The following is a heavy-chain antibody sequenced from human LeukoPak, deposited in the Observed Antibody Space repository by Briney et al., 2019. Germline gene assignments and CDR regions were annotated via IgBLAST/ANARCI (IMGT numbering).Heavy chain of an antibody. CDR3: ARGWLAETTVVTPYNY. CDR1: GGTFISYA. V-gene: IGHV1-69*13. J-gene: IGHJ4*02. D-gene: IGHD4-23*01. Sequence: GASVKVSCKASGGTFISYAISWVRQAPGQGLEWMGGIIPIFGTANYAQKFQGRVTITADESTSTAYMELSSLRSDDTAVYYCARGWLAETTVVTPYNYWGQGTLVTVSS. CDR2: IIPIFGTA.